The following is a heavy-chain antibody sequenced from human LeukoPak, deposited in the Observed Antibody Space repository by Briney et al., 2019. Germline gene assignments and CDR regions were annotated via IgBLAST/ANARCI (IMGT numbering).Heavy chain of an antibody. CDR3: ARVGYCSSTSCPTDYYYYYYMDV. D-gene: IGHD2-2*01. Sequence: ASVKVSCKASGYTFTSYGISWVRQAPGQGLEWMGWISAYNGNTNYAQKLQGRVTMTTDTSTSTAYMELRSLRSDDTAVYYCARVGYCSSTSCPTDYYYYYYMDVWGKGTTVTVS. J-gene: IGHJ6*03. CDR1: GYTFTSYG. V-gene: IGHV1-18*01. CDR2: ISAYNGNT.